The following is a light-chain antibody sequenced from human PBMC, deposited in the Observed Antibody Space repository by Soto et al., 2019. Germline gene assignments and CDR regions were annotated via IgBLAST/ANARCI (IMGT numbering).Light chain of an antibody. CDR2: WAS. CDR1: QSVLYSSNNKNY. V-gene: IGKV4-1*01. Sequence: DIVMTQSPDSLAVSLGERATINCKSSQSVLYSSNNKNYLAWYQQKPGQPPKLLIYWASTRESGVPDRFSGSGFGTDFTLTISSLQAEDVAVYYCQQYYNTLPTTFGQGTRLEIK. CDR3: QQYYNTLPTT. J-gene: IGKJ5*01.